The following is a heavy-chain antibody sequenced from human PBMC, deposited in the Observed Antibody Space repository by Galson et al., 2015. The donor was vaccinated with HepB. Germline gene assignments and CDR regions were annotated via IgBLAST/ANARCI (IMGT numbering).Heavy chain of an antibody. Sequence: SETLSLTCTVSGASISSSLYYWVWIRQPPEKGLECIGEIYHGGSASYNPSLKSRVTISVDKSKNQFSLKLSSVTAADTAVYYCARFREGGGWLDYWGQGILVTVSS. D-gene: IGHD6-19*01. CDR2: IYHGGSA. CDR3: ARFREGGGWLDY. CDR1: GASISSSLYY. J-gene: IGHJ4*02. V-gene: IGHV4-39*07.